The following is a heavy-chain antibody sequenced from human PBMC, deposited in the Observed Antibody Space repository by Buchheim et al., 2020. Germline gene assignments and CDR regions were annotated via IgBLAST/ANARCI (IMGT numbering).Heavy chain of an antibody. Sequence: QVQLQESGPGLVKPSETLSLTCTVSGGSISSYYWSWIRQPPGKGLEWIGYIYYSGSTNYNPSLKSRVTISVDTSKNQFSLKLSSVTAADTAVYYCARADEFWSGSPFDYWGQGTL. V-gene: IGHV4-59*01. D-gene: IGHD3-3*01. J-gene: IGHJ4*02. CDR2: IYYSGST. CDR3: ARADEFWSGSPFDY. CDR1: GGSISSYY.